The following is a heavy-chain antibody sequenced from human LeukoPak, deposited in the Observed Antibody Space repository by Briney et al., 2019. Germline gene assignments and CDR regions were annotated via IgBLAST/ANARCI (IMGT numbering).Heavy chain of an antibody. CDR2: IYPGDSDT. J-gene: IGHJ3*02. D-gene: IGHD2-2*01. CDR3: SSKDCSSTNCYEVGASHI. V-gene: IGHV5-51*01. CDR1: GYRFTTYW. Sequence: GESLKISCKGSGYRFTTYWIGWVRQMPGKGLEWMGIIYPGDSDTRYSPSFQGQVTISADKSISTAYLQWSSLKASDTAMYYCSSKDCSSTNCYEVGASHIWGQGTMVTVSS.